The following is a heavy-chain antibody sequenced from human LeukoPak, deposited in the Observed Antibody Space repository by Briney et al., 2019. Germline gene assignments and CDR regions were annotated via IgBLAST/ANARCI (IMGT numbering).Heavy chain of an antibody. CDR1: GFTFSSYA. D-gene: IGHD2-15*01. J-gene: IGHJ4*02. Sequence: PGGSLRLSCAASGFTFSSYAMSWVRQAPGKGLEWVSAISGSGGSTYYADSVKGRFTISRDNSKNTLYLQMNSLRAEDTAVYYCAKDREDCSGGSCYSHYFDYWGQGTLVTVSS. CDR3: AKDREDCSGGSCYSHYFDY. V-gene: IGHV3-23*01. CDR2: ISGSGGST.